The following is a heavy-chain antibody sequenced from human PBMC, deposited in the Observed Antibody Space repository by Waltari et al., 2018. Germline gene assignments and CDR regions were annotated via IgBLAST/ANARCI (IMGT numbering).Heavy chain of an antibody. CDR3: ARSIITELQAFDY. J-gene: IGHJ4*02. D-gene: IGHD1-26*01. V-gene: IGHV4-39*07. CDR2: IYYSGST. CDR1: GGSISSSSYY. Sequence: QLQLQESGPGLVKPSETLSLTCTVSGGSISSSSYYWGWIRQPPGKGLEWIGSIYYSGSTYYNPSLKSRVTISVDTSKNQFSLKLSSVTAADTAVYYCARSIITELQAFDYWGQGTLVTVSS.